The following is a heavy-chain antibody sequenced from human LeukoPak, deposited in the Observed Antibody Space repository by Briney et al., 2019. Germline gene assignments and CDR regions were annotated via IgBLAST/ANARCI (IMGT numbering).Heavy chain of an antibody. V-gene: IGHV3-30*18. D-gene: IGHD3-10*01. CDR1: GFTFSSYG. Sequence: GGSLRLSCAASGFTFSSYGTHWVRQAPGKGLEWVAVISYDGSNKYYADSVKGRFTISRDNSKNTLYLQMNSLRAEDTAVYYCAKDASGDSYYYGMDVWGQGTTVTVSS. J-gene: IGHJ6*02. CDR3: AKDASGDSYYYGMDV. CDR2: ISYDGSNK.